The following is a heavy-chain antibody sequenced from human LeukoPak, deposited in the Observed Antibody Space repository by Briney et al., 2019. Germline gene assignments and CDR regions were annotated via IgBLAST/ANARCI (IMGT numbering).Heavy chain of an antibody. D-gene: IGHD5-18*01. CDR1: GFTFSSYG. CDR3: AKDPGYSYGPFGY. V-gene: IGHV3-30*02. Sequence: GGSLRLSCAASGFTFSSYGIHWVRQAPGKGLEWVAFIRYDGSNKYYADSVKGRFTISRDNSKNTLYLQMNSLRAEDTAVYYCAKDPGYSYGPFGYWGQGTLVTVSS. CDR2: IRYDGSNK. J-gene: IGHJ4*02.